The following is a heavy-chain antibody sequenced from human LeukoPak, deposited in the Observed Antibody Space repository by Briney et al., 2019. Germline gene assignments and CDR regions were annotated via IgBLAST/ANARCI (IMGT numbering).Heavy chain of an antibody. J-gene: IGHJ5*02. Sequence: SETLSLTCTVSGGSISSYYWSWIRQPPGKGLEWIGYIYYSGSTNYNPSLKSRVTISVDTSKNQFSLKLSSVTAADTAVYYCAREEQLVSPLGNWFDPWGQGTLVTVSS. V-gene: IGHV4-59*01. D-gene: IGHD6-13*01. CDR2: IYYSGST. CDR3: AREEQLVSPLGNWFDP. CDR1: GGSISSYY.